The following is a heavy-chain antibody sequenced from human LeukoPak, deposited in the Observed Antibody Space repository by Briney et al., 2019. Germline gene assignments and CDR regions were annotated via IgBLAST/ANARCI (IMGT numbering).Heavy chain of an antibody. J-gene: IGHJ6*04. CDR2: IRPDGHNK. CDR1: GFIFIGYG. D-gene: IGHD2-21*01. V-gene: IGHV3-30*02. Sequence: GGSLRLSCAASGFIFIGYGMHWVRQAPGKGPEWVAFIRPDGHNKYYADSVKGRFMISRDNSKNTVDLQMNSLRGDDTAMYYCAKEGAASWGVDVWGKGTTVTVSS. CDR3: AKEGAASWGVDV.